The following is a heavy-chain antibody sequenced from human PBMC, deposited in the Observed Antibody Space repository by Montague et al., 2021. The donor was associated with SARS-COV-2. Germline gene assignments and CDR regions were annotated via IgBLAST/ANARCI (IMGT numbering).Heavy chain of an antibody. Sequence: SLRLSCAASGFTFSSFSMNWVRQAPGKRLAWVASISSESTYILYAESVRGRFTVSRDNAQNLLFLQMNSLRAEDTAVYYCSRFETSIFYSSGVDVWGQGTTVTVSS. CDR2: ISSESTYI. CDR1: GFTFSSFS. CDR3: SRFETSIFYSSGVDV. D-gene: IGHD2-8*01. V-gene: IGHV3-21*01. J-gene: IGHJ6*02.